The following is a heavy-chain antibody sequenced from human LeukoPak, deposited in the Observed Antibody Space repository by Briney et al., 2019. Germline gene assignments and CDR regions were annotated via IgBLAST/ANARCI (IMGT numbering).Heavy chain of an antibody. CDR2: INHSGST. Sequence: SETLSLTCAVYGGSFSGYYWSWIRQPPGKWLEWIGEINHSGSTNYNPSLKSRVTISVDTSKNQFSLKLSSVTAADTAVYYCARGHLFDYWGQGTLVTVSS. V-gene: IGHV4-34*01. CDR3: ARGHLFDY. CDR1: GGSFSGYY. J-gene: IGHJ4*02.